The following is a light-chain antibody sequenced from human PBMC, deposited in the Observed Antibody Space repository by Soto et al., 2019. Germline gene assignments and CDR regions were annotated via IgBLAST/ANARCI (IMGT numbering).Light chain of an antibody. CDR3: QQTHGNPT. Sequence: DIQLTQPPPSLSASVGDKITITCRASQNIGTTLNWYQLRPGKAPKLLIYVASTLQTGVPSRFSGSGSGSDFTLTINNLQPEDFATYSCQQTHGNPTFGHGTKVDIK. CDR1: QNIGTT. V-gene: IGKV1-39*01. J-gene: IGKJ1*01. CDR2: VAS.